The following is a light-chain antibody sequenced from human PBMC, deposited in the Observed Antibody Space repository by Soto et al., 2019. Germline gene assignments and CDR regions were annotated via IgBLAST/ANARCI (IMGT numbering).Light chain of an antibody. CDR3: LQYHNLWA. Sequence: IVMTQSPATLSVSPGERATLSCRASQNSYSNVAWYQQRPGQAPRLLIYRPSTRATGIPARFSGSVSGTEFTLTISSLQSEDFTVYSCLQYHNLWAVGQGTKVEIK. V-gene: IGKV3-15*01. CDR2: RPS. CDR1: QNSYSN. J-gene: IGKJ1*01.